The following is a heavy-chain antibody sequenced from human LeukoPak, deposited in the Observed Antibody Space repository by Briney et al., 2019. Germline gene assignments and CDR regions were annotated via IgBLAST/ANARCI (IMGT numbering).Heavy chain of an antibody. D-gene: IGHD5-12*01. Sequence: GGSLRLSCVASGFTFSSYAMSWVRQAPGKGLEWVSGMSGSGVSTYNADSVKGRFTISRDNSKNTLYLQMNSLRAEDTAVYYCARDRDILATNPSGFEYWGQGTLVTVSS. CDR3: ARDRDILATNPSGFEY. V-gene: IGHV3-23*01. CDR2: MSGSGVST. CDR1: GFTFSSYA. J-gene: IGHJ4*02.